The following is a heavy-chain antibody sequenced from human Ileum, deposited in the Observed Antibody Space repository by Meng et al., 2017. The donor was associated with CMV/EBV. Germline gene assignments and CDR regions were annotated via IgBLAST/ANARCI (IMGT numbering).Heavy chain of an antibody. CDR1: GGSISSSSYY. Sequence: SETLSLTCTVSGGSISSSSYYWGWIRQPPGKGLEWIGSVYYSGSTYYNPSLKSRVTISVDTPKNQFSLKMSSVTAADTAVYYCARGGVLWCPLNWGQGTLVTSPQ. CDR3: ARGGVLWCPLN. V-gene: IGHV4-39*07. D-gene: IGHD2-21*01. J-gene: IGHJ1*01. CDR2: VYYSGST.